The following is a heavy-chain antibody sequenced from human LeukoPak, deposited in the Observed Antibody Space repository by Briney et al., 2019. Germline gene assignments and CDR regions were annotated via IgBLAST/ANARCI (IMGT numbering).Heavy chain of an antibody. J-gene: IGHJ3*02. D-gene: IGHD2-15*01. V-gene: IGHV3-23*01. CDR2: ISGSGGST. Sequence: PGGSLRLSCAASGFTFSTYAMSWVRQAPGKGLEWVSAISGSGGSTYYADSVKGRFTISRDNSKNTLYLQMNSLRAEDTAVYYCAKDRRIVVVVAATGAFDIWGQGTMVTVSS. CDR3: AKDRRIVVVVAATGAFDI. CDR1: GFTFSTYA.